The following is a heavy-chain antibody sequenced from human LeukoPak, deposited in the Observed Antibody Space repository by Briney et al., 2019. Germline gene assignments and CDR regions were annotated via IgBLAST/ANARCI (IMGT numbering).Heavy chain of an antibody. J-gene: IGHJ6*02. Sequence: SCKASGGTFSSYAISWVRQAPGKGLEWVSAISGSGGSTYYADSVKGRFTISRDNSKNTLYLQMNSLRAEDTAVYYCAGYDSSGFYYYGMDVWGQGTTVTVSS. V-gene: IGHV3-23*01. D-gene: IGHD3-22*01. CDR2: ISGSGGST. CDR1: GGTFSSYA. CDR3: AGYDSSGFYYYGMDV.